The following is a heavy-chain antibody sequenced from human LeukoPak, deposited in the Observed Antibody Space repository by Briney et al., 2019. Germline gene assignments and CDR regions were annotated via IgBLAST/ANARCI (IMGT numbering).Heavy chain of an antibody. CDR1: GGSFSGYY. D-gene: IGHD3-22*01. CDR3: ARAYYDSSGYQLDY. J-gene: IGHJ4*02. V-gene: IGHV4-34*01. Sequence: SETLSLTCAVYGGSFSGYYWSWIRQPPGKGLEWIGEINHSGSTNYNPSLKSRVTISVDTSKNQFSLKLSSVTAADTAVYYCARAYYDSSGYQLDYWGQGTLVTVSS. CDR2: INHSGST.